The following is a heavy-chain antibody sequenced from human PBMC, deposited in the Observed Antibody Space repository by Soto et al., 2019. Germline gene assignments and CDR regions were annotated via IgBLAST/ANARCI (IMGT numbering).Heavy chain of an antibody. Sequence: QVRLVESGGGVVEPGRSLRLSCVASGFTINRFGMEWVRQAPGKGLEWVALISSDGRKEYYSDSVKGRFTISRDMSKNTVYLQMNSLRVEDTAVYYCASVADYWGQGTLVTVSS. V-gene: IGHV3-30*03. D-gene: IGHD2-21*01. CDR1: GFTINRFG. J-gene: IGHJ4*02. CDR2: ISSDGRKE. CDR3: ASVADY.